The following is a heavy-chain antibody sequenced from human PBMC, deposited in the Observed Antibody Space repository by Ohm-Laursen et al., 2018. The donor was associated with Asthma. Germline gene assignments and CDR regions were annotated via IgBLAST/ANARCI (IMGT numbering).Heavy chain of an antibody. CDR2: IYYTGNT. CDR3: ARVRKDCSSTSCPPRWFDP. CDR1: GDSISSGDNY. Sequence: TLSLTCSVAGDSISSGDNYWSWIRQHPGKGLEWISYIYYTGNTYYNPSLRSRITMSVDTSKNQFSLRLSSVTAADTAVYYCARVRKDCSSTSCPPRWFDPWGQGTLVTVSS. V-gene: IGHV4-31*03. D-gene: IGHD2-2*01. J-gene: IGHJ5*02.